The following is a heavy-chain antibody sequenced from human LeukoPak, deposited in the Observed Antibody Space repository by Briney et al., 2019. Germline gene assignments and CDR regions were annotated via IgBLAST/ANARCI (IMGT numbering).Heavy chain of an antibody. CDR1: AFTFNTYW. V-gene: IGHV3-74*01. J-gene: IGHJ4*02. D-gene: IGHD1-26*01. Sequence: GGSLRLSCAASAFTFNTYWMHWVRQVPGRGLKWVSRINGDESSTNYADSVKGRFTISRDNAKDTLYLHMNSLTAEDTAVYYCARGAKWAYYFDYWGQGTLVTVSS. CDR2: INGDESST. CDR3: ARGAKWAYYFDY.